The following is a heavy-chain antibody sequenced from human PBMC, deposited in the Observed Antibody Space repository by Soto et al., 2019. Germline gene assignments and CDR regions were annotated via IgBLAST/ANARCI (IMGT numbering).Heavy chain of an antibody. CDR1: ESTVSRDW. CDR3: SGGVGDAF. V-gene: IGHV3-7*04. J-gene: IGHJ4*02. Sequence: EVHLVESGGGLVQTGGSLRLSCAIFESTVSRDWMNWVRQAPGKGLEWVAHINQDGSEKYYVDSVKGRFTISRDNAKKSPYLQMNSRRPADTAMYYCSGGVGDAFWGQGTLVTVSS. CDR2: INQDGSEK. D-gene: IGHD1-26*01.